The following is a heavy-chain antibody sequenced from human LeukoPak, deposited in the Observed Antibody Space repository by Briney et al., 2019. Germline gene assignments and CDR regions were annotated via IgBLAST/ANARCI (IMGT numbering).Heavy chain of an antibody. CDR1: GYTFTGYY. J-gene: IGHJ3*02. CDR3: ARDLGWWNWNYAAFDI. CDR2: INPNSGGT. Sequence: ASVKVSCKAPGYTFTGYYMRWVRQAPGQGLEWMGWINPNSGGTNYAQKLQGRVTMTTDTSTSTAYMELRSLRSDDTAVYYCARDLGWWNWNYAAFDIWGQGTMVTVSS. V-gene: IGHV1-2*02. D-gene: IGHD1-7*01.